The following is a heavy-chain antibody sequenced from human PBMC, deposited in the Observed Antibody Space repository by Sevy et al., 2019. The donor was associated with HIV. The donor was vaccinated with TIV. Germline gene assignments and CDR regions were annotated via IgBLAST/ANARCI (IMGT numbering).Heavy chain of an antibody. Sequence: SETLSLTCTVSGYSISSGYYWGWIRQPPGKALEWIGSIYHSGSTYYNPSLKSRVTISVDTSKNQFSLKLSSVTAADTAVYYCARVDYYDSSGYRNWFDPWGQGTLVTVSS. J-gene: IGHJ5*02. CDR2: IYHSGST. V-gene: IGHV4-38-2*02. D-gene: IGHD3-22*01. CDR3: ARVDYYDSSGYRNWFDP. CDR1: GYSISSGYY.